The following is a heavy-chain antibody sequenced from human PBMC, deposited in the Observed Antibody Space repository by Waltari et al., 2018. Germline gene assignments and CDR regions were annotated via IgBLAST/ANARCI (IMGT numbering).Heavy chain of an antibody. V-gene: IGHV4-39*01. D-gene: IGHD4-17*01. CDR2: MYYSGAT. CDR3: VRPGSTVTPRAFDI. Sequence: QLQLQESGPGLVNPSETLALNCTSSGGSIRSIYTWARVRQAPGKGLEWVGTMYYSGATSNNPSLDSRLSMSIDTSKNLFSLKLSSVTATDTAVYFCVRPGSTVTPRAFDIWGQGIKVTVSS. J-gene: IGHJ3*02. CDR1: GGSIRSIYT.